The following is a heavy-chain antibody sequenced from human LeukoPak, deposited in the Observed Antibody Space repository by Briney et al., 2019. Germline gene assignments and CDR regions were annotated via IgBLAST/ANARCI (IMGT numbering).Heavy chain of an antibody. CDR2: ISGSGGST. CDR3: ARTTRRLYGSEEY. J-gene: IGHJ4*02. Sequence: GGSLRLSCAASGFTFSSYWMSWVRQAPGKGLEWVSAISGSGGSTYCADSVKGRFTISRDNSKNTLYLQMNSLRAEDTAVYYCARTTRRLYGSEEYWGQGTLVTVSS. CDR1: GFTFSSYW. V-gene: IGHV3-23*01. D-gene: IGHD3-10*01.